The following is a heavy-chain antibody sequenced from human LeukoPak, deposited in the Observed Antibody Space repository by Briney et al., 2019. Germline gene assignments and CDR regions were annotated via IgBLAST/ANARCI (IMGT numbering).Heavy chain of an antibody. V-gene: IGHV3-66*01. J-gene: IGHJ4*02. Sequence: GGSLRLSCAASGFTVSSNYMSWVRQAPGKGLEWVSVIYTGGSTYYADSVKGRFTISRDNSKNTLYLQMNSLRAEDTAVYYCARAVTLVRGVALSFEYWGQGTLVSVSS. CDR2: IYTGGST. CDR3: ARAVTLVRGVALSFEY. D-gene: IGHD3-10*01. CDR1: GFTVSSNY.